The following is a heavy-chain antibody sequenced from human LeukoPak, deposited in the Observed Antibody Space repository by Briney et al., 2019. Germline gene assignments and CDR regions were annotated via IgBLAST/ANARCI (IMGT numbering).Heavy chain of an antibody. CDR1: GYTLTELS. V-gene: IGHV1-24*01. CDR3: VATQRYFDWLSHFDY. D-gene: IGHD3-9*01. CDR2: FDPEDGET. Sequence: ASVKVSCKVSGYTLTELSMHWVRQAPGKGLEWMGGFDPEDGETLYAQKFQGRVTMTEDTSTDTAYMELSSLRSEDTAVYYCVATQRYFDWLSHFDYWGQGTLVTVSS. J-gene: IGHJ4*02.